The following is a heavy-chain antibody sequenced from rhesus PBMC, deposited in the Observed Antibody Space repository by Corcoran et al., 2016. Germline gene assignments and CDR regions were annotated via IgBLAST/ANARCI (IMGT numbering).Heavy chain of an antibody. J-gene: IGHJ5-2*02. CDR3: ARNTRYSKFVRTISSFDV. CDR2: IDRKSENT. Sequence: QVKLQQWGEGLVKASETLSLTCAVYDGSVSGYNHWDWIRQPPGKGLEWIGYIDRKSENTNYRPSLQNRVTTSKDTSKNQFSLKVRFVTAADTAVYYCARNTRYSKFVRTISSFDVWGRGFLVTVSS. CDR1: DGSVSGYNH. D-gene: IGHD4-23*01. V-gene: IGHV4-73*01.